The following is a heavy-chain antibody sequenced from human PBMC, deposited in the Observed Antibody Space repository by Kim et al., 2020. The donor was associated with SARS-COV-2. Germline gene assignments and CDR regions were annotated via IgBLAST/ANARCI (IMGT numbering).Heavy chain of an antibody. Sequence: ASVKVSCKASGYTFTGYHMDWVRQAPGQGLEWMGRINPSSGGTEYAQRFQGRVIMTRDTSITTAYMELTGLISDDTAVYYCARTYSYANRGYTHYDYWGQGTLVTVSS. CDR1: GYTFTGYH. V-gene: IGHV1-2*06. CDR3: ARTYSYANRGYTHYDY. D-gene: IGHD3-22*01. CDR2: INPSSGGT. J-gene: IGHJ4*02.